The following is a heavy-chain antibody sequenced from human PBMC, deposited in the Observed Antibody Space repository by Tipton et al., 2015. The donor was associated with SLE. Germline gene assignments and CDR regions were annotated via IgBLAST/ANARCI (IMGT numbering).Heavy chain of an antibody. Sequence: PGLVKPSETLSLTCTVSGGPLNHGGYYWNYIRQHPGEGLEWIGHITYSGHTLYNPSLQSRVTISVDTSKNQFSLNLTSVTAADTALYYCARDGVRKGWWFFDLWGRGTLVTVSS. CDR2: ITYSGHT. D-gene: IGHD3-16*01. CDR1: GGPLNHGGYY. J-gene: IGHJ2*01. V-gene: IGHV4-31*03. CDR3: ARDGVRKGWWFFDL.